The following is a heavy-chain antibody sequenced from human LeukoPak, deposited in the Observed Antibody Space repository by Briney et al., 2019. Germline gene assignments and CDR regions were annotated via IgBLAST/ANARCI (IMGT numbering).Heavy chain of an antibody. J-gene: IGHJ4*02. CDR3: AREVGRDYGGNSVSH. D-gene: IGHD4-23*01. CDR2: IYYSGST. Sequence: SETLSLTCNVSGASISSGDYHWNWIRQPPGKGLEWIRYIYYSGSTYYNPSLKSRVTISVDTSKNQFSLKLSSVTAADTAVYYCAREVGRDYGGNSVSHWGQGTLVTVSS. V-gene: IGHV4-30-4*01. CDR1: GASISSGDYH.